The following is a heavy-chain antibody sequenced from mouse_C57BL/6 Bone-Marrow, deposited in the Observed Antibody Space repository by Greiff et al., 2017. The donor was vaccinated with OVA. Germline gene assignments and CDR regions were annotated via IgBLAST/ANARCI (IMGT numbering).Heavy chain of an antibody. CDR2: INPSNGGT. CDR1: GYTFTSYW. J-gene: IGHJ3*01. CDR3: ARWDYDVSWFAY. D-gene: IGHD2-4*01. Sequence: QVQLKESGTELVKPGASVKLSCKASGYTFTSYWMHWVKQRPGQGLEWIGNINPSNGGTNYNEKFKSKATLTVDKSSSTAYMQLSSLTSEDSAVYYCARWDYDVSWFAYWGQGTLVTVSA. V-gene: IGHV1-53*01.